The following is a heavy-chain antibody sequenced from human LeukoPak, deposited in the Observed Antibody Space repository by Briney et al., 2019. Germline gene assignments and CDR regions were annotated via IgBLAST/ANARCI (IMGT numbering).Heavy chain of an antibody. V-gene: IGHV4-34*01. D-gene: IGHD6-13*01. Sequence: SETLSLTCAVYGGSFSGYYWSWIRQPPGKGLEWIGEINHSGSTNYNPSLKSRVTISVDTSKNQFSLKLGSVTAADTAVYYCARKAGGAFDIWGQGTIVTVSS. CDR1: GGSFSGYY. J-gene: IGHJ3*02. CDR3: ARKAGGAFDI. CDR2: INHSGST.